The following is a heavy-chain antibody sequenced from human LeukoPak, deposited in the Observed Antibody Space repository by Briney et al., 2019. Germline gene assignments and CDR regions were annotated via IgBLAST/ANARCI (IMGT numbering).Heavy chain of an antibody. V-gene: IGHV3-30*04. J-gene: IGHJ4*02. Sequence: PGRSLRLSCAASGFTFSDYTIHWVRQAPGKGLEWVAVISYHGTGQYYADSVKGRFTISRDNSKNTLYLQMNSLRAEDTAVYYCARESLRYFDYWGQGTLVTVSS. CDR1: GFTFSDYT. CDR2: ISYHGTGQ. D-gene: IGHD3-9*01. CDR3: ARESLRYFDY.